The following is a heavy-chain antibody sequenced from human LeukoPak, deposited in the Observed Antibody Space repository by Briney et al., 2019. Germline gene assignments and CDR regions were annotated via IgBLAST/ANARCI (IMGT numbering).Heavy chain of an antibody. V-gene: IGHV3-7*01. D-gene: IGHD3-10*01. CDR3: ARGRPGVLWFGELLRFDY. Sequence: AGGSLRLPCAASGFTFISYWMSWVRQAPGKGLEWVANIKQDGSEKYYADSVKGRFTISRDNAKNSLYLQMNSLRAEDTAVYYCARGRPGVLWFGELLRFDYWGQGTLVTVSS. CDR1: GFTFISYW. J-gene: IGHJ4*02. CDR2: IKQDGSEK.